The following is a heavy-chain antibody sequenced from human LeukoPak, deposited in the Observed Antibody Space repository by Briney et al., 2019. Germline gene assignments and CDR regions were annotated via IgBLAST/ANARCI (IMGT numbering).Heavy chain of an antibody. CDR3: TRAAYAMDV. CDR2: IYHSGST. Sequence: SETLSLTCAVSGGSISSGGYFWSWIRQPPGKGLEWIGYIYHSGSTYYNPSLKSRVTISLDRSKNQFSLKLSSVTAADTAVYYCTRAAYAMDVWGQGTTVTVSS. J-gene: IGHJ6*02. CDR1: GGSISSGGYF. V-gene: IGHV4-30-2*01.